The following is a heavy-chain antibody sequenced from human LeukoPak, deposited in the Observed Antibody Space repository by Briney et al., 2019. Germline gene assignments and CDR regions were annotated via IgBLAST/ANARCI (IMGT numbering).Heavy chain of an antibody. CDR1: GFTFSSYG. CDR3: AKDISGYDPLYFGY. J-gene: IGHJ4*02. CDR2: ISGSGGST. D-gene: IGHD5-12*01. V-gene: IGHV3-23*01. Sequence: PGGSLRLSCAASGFTFSSYGMSWVRQAPGKGLEWVSGISGSGGSTHYADSVKGRFTISRDNSKNTLHLQMNSLRAEDTAVYYCAKDISGYDPLYFGYWGQGTLVTVSS.